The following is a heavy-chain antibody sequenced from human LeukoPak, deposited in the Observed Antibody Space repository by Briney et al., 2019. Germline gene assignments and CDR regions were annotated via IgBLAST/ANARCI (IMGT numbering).Heavy chain of an antibody. CDR3: ARLVWSPGQQRNLYYFDY. CDR2: IIPIFGTA. V-gene: IGHV1-69*06. Sequence: WASVKVSCEASGGTFSSYAISWVRQAPGQGLEWMGGIIPIFGTANYAQKFQGRVTITADKSTSTAYMELSSLRSEDTAVYYCARLVWSPGQQRNLYYFDYWGQGTLVTVSS. J-gene: IGHJ4*02. CDR1: GGTFSSYA. D-gene: IGHD6-13*01.